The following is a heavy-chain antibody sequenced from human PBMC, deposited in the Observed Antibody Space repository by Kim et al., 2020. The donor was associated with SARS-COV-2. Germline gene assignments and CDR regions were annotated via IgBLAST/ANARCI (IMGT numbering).Heavy chain of an antibody. CDR3: ARHHSSSWYAYNWFDP. J-gene: IGHJ5*02. D-gene: IGHD6-13*01. V-gene: IGHV4-39*01. Sequence: LKSRVTISVDTAKNQFSLKLSSVTAADTAVYYCARHHSSSWYAYNWFDPWGQGTLVTVSS.